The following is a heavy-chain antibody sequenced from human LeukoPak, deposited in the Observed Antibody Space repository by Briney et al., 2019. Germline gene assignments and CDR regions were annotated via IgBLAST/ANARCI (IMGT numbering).Heavy chain of an antibody. CDR2: ISSSGSYI. V-gene: IGHV3-21*01. J-gene: IGHJ4*02. CDR3: ARASRDGYNH. D-gene: IGHD5-24*01. CDR1: GFTFSSYS. Sequence: GGSLRLSCAASGFTFSSYSMNWVRQAPGKGLEWVSSISSSGSYIYYADSVKGRFTISRDNAKNSLYLQMNSLRAEDTAVYYCARASRDGYNHWGQGTLVTVSS.